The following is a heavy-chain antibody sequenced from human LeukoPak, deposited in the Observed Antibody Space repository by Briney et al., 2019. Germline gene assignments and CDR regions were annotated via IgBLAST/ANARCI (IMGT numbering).Heavy chain of an antibody. D-gene: IGHD4-17*01. CDR1: GYTFTSYD. CDR3: ASTGPYGDYGPYYFDY. Sequence: GASVKVSCKASGYTFTSYDINWVRQATGQGLEWMGWMNPNSGNTGYAQKFQGRVTMTRNTSISTAYMELSGLRSEDTAVYYCASTGPYGDYGPYYFDYWGQGTLVTVSS. J-gene: IGHJ4*02. CDR2: MNPNSGNT. V-gene: IGHV1-8*01.